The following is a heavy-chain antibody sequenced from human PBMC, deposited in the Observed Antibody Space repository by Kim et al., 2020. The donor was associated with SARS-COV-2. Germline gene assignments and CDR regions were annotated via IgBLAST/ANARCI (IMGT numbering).Heavy chain of an antibody. Sequence: YAQKFQGRVTIPADESTSTAYMELSSLGSEDTAVYYCASGDGQLVLAGGYWGQGTLVTVSS. V-gene: IGHV1-69*01. CDR3: ASGDGQLVLAGGY. D-gene: IGHD6-6*01. J-gene: IGHJ4*02.